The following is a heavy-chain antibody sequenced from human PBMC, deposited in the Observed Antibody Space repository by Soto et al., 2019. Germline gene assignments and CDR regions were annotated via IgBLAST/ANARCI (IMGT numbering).Heavy chain of an antibody. V-gene: IGHV4-34*01. Sequence: SETLSITCAVYGGSFSVYDWSWIRQPPGKGLVWIGEINHSGSTNYNPSLKSRVTISVDTSKNQFSLKLSSVTAADTAVYYCAARHLVVPAARGAFDIWGQGTMVT. D-gene: IGHD2-2*01. J-gene: IGHJ3*02. CDR2: INHSGST. CDR3: AARHLVVPAARGAFDI. CDR1: GGSFSVYD.